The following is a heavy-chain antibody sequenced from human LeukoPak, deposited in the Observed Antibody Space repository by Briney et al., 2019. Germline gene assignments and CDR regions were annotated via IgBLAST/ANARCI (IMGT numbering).Heavy chain of an antibody. CDR2: IYYSGST. CDR1: GGSISGSSYY. V-gene: IGHV4-39*01. J-gene: IGHJ4*02. Sequence: SETLSLTCTVSGGSISGSSYYWGWIRQPPGKGLEWIGSIYYSGSTYYNPSLKNRVTISVDTSKNQFSLKLSSVTAADTAVYYCATVAAAGMHFDYWGQGTLVTVSS. CDR3: ATVAAAGMHFDY. D-gene: IGHD6-13*01.